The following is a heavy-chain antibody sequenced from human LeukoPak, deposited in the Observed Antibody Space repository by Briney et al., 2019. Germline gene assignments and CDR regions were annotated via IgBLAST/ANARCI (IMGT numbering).Heavy chain of an antibody. CDR3: ARGELYYDFWSGPGYFDY. Sequence: AGGSLRLSCAASGFTFDDYAMHWVRQAPGKGLVWVSRINSDGSSTSYADSVKGRFTISRDNAKNTLYLQMNSLRAEDTAVYYCARGELYYDFWSGPGYFDYWGQGTLVTVSS. D-gene: IGHD3-3*01. V-gene: IGHV3-74*01. CDR2: INSDGSST. J-gene: IGHJ4*02. CDR1: GFTFDDYA.